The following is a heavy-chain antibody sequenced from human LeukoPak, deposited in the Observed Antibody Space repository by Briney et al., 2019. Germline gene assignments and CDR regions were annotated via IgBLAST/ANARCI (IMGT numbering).Heavy chain of an antibody. D-gene: IGHD3-16*01. Sequence: SETLSLTCAVYGGSFSGYYWSWIRQPPGKGLEWIGEINHSGSTNYNPSLKSRVTISVDTSKNQFSLKLSSVTAADTAVYYCARGWGARFDYWGQGTLVTVSS. CDR2: INHSGST. CDR3: ARGWGARFDY. V-gene: IGHV4-34*01. J-gene: IGHJ4*02. CDR1: GGSFSGYY.